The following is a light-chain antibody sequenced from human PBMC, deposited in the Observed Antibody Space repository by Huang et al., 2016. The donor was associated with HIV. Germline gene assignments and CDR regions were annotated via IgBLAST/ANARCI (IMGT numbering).Light chain of an antibody. CDR2: DAS. Sequence: DIQMTQSPSSLSASVGDRVTITCQASLDITNYLNWYQQRQGKAPKLLIYDASGLETGGPSRFSGSGSVTDFTLTISNLQPEDFATYYCQQYDNVPYTFGQGTKLEI. CDR3: QQYDNVPYT. CDR1: LDITNY. J-gene: IGKJ2*01. V-gene: IGKV1-33*01.